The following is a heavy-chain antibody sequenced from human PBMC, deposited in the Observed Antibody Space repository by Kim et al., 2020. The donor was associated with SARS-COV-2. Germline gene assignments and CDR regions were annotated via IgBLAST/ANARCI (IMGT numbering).Heavy chain of an antibody. Sequence: QKFQGRVTITADKATSTAYMELSSLRSEDTAVYYCAREGYGRGSIWYFDLWGRGTLVTVSS. J-gene: IGHJ2*01. CDR3: AREGYGRGSIWYFDL. D-gene: IGHD5-12*01. V-gene: IGHV1-69*04.